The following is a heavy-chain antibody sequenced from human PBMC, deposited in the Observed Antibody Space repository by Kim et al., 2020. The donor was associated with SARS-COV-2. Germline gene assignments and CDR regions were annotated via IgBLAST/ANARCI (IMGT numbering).Heavy chain of an antibody. CDR1: GFTFSDYY. CDR2: ISSSSSNT. V-gene: IGHV3-11*05. CDR3: ARVGYDYVWGSYWDYYYYYGMDV. D-gene: IGHD3-16*01. Sequence: GGSLRLSCAASGFTFSDYYMSWIRQAPGKGLEWVSYISSSSSNTNYADSVKGRFTISRDNAKNSLYLQMNSLRAEDTAVYYCARVGYDYVWGSYWDYYYYYGMDVWGQGTTVTVSS. J-gene: IGHJ6*02.